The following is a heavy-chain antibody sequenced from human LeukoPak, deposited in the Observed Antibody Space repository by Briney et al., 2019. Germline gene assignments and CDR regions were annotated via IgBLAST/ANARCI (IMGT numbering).Heavy chain of an antibody. D-gene: IGHD2-21*02. CDR2: ISYDGSNK. CDR3: AKDYNVVTARLDY. J-gene: IGHJ4*02. Sequence: PGRSLRLSCAASGFTFSSYAMHWVRQAPGKGLEWVAVISYDGSNKYYADSVKGRFTISRDNSKNTLYLQMNSLRAEDTAVYYCAKDYNVVTARLDYWGQGTLVTVSS. CDR1: GFTFSSYA. V-gene: IGHV3-30*04.